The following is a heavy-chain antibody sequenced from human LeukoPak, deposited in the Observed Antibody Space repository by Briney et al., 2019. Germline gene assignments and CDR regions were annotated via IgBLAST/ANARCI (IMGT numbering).Heavy chain of an antibody. D-gene: IGHD3-3*01. CDR3: ARALRYDFWSGYYHDAFDI. CDR1: GYSISSGYY. V-gene: IGHV4-38-2*02. CDR2: SGST. Sequence: SETLSLTCTVSGYSISSGYYWGWIRQPPGKGLEWIGSGSTYYNPSLKSRVTISVDTSKNQFSLKLSSVTAADTAVYYCARALRYDFWSGYYHDAFDIWGQGTMVTVSS. J-gene: IGHJ3*02.